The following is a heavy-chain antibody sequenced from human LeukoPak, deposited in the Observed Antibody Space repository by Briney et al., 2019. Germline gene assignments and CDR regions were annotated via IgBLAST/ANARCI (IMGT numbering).Heavy chain of an antibody. Sequence: PGRSLRLSCAASGFTFSNYGMHWVRQAPGKGLEWVAVISCDGHDKYYADSVKGRFTISRDNSKNTLYLQMNSLRAEDTAVYYCARDGLGYCSGGSCYGMFDYWGQGTLVTVSS. J-gene: IGHJ4*02. CDR3: ARDGLGYCSGGSCYGMFDY. CDR1: GFTFSNYG. D-gene: IGHD2-15*01. CDR2: ISCDGHDK. V-gene: IGHV3-30*03.